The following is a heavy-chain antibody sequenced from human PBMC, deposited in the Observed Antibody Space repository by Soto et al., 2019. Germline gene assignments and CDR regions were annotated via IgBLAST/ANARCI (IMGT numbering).Heavy chain of an antibody. CDR1: GYTFTSYG. CDR2: ISAYNGNT. V-gene: IGHV1-18*01. Sequence: ASVKVSCKASGYTFTSYGISWVRQAPGQGLEWMGWISAYNGNTNYAQKLQGRVTMTTDTSTSTAYMGLRSLRSDDTAAYYCARALITMIDTDAFDIWGQGTMVTVSS. CDR3: ARALITMIDTDAFDI. J-gene: IGHJ3*02. D-gene: IGHD3-22*01.